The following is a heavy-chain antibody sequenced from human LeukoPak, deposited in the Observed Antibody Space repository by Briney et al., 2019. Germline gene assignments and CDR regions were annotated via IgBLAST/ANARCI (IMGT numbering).Heavy chain of an antibody. CDR3: ASLSGPRITMVRGANYIPAWFDP. V-gene: IGHV4-61*05. Sequence: SETLSLTCTVSGGSISSSSYYWGWIRQPPGKGLEWIGYIYYSGSTNYNPSLKSRVTISVDTSKNQFSLKLSSVTAADTAVYYCASLSGPRITMVRGANYIPAWFDPWGQGTLVTVSS. CDR1: GGSISSSSYY. J-gene: IGHJ5*02. CDR2: IYYSGST. D-gene: IGHD3-10*01.